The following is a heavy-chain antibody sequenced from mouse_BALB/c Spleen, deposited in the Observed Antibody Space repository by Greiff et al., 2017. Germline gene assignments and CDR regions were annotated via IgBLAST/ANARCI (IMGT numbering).Heavy chain of an antibody. Sequence: QVQLKESGAELVRPGVSVKISCKGSGYTFTDYAMHWVKQSHAKSLEWIGVISTYYGDASYNQKFKGKATMTVDKSSSTAYMELARLTSEDSAIYYCAREKDYYAMDYWGQGTSVTVSS. CDR3: AREKDYYAMDY. CDR1: GYTFTDYA. CDR2: ISTYYGDA. J-gene: IGHJ4*01. V-gene: IGHV1S137*01.